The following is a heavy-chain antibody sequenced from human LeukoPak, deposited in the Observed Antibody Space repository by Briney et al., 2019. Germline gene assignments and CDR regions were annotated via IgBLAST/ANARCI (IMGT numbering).Heavy chain of an antibody. J-gene: IGHJ5*02. CDR2: INSDGSST. CDR1: GFTFSSYR. D-gene: IGHD3-3*01. V-gene: IGHV3-74*01. Sequence: GGSLRLSCAASGFTFSSYRMHWVRQAPGKGLVWVSRINSDGSSTSYADSVKGRFTISRDNAKNTLYLQMNSLRAEDTAVYYCARGGITIFGVAPARWFDPWGQGTLVTVSS. CDR3: ARGGITIFGVAPARWFDP.